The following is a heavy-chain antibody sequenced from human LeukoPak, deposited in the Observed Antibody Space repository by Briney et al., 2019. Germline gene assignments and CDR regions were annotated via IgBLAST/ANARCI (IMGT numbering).Heavy chain of an antibody. CDR1: GFTFR. J-gene: IGHJ4*02. V-gene: IGHV3-7*01. CDR3: ARYGGSVHTFDC. CDR2: IKQDGSEK. D-gene: IGHD3-10*01. Sequence: PGGSLRLSCAASGFTFRMTWVRQAPGKGLEWVANIKQDGSEKYYMDSVKGRFTISRDNAKNSLYLQMNSLRAEDTAVYYCARYGGSVHTFDCWGQGVLVTVSS.